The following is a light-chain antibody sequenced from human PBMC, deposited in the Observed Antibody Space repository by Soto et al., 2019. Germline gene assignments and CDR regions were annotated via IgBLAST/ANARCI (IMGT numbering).Light chain of an antibody. V-gene: IGKV3-20*01. CDR1: QSVSSSY. J-gene: IGKJ4*01. Sequence: EFVLTQSPGTLSLSPGESATLSCRASQSVSSSYLAWYQQKPGQAPRILIYGGSTRATGIPDRFSGSGSGTVFTLTISRLEPEDFALYYCQQYGSSPPLTFGGGTKVEIK. CDR3: QQYGSSPPLT. CDR2: GGS.